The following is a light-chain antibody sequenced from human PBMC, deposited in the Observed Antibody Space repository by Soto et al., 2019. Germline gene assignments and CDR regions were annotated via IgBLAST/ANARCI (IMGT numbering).Light chain of an antibody. Sequence: QSALTQPASVSGSPGQSITIPCGGTGDDIGGYNFVSWYQHHPGKAPKLIIYDVTHRPSGVSERFSGSKSGFTASLTISGLPAEDESHYYCSSFTSISTNVFGTGTKFTVL. CDR1: GDDIGGYNF. J-gene: IGLJ1*01. CDR3: SSFTSISTNV. V-gene: IGLV2-14*01. CDR2: DVT.